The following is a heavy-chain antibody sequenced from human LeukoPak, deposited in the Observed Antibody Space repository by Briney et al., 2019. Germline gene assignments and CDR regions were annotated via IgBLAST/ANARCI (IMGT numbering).Heavy chain of an antibody. Sequence: TSETLSLTCTVPGGSISSYYWSWIRQPAGKGLEWVGRIYTRGSTNYNPSLKSRVTMSVATSKHQFSLKLSSVTAADTAVYYCARGFTSGWYWWFDPWGQGTLVTVSS. V-gene: IGHV4-4*07. CDR1: GGSISSYY. J-gene: IGHJ5*02. CDR2: IYTRGST. D-gene: IGHD6-19*01. CDR3: ARGFTSGWYWWFDP.